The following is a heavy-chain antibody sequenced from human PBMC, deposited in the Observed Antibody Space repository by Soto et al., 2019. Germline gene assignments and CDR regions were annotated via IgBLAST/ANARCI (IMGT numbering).Heavy chain of an antibody. CDR3: ARGADIEATTGDAFDI. J-gene: IGHJ3*02. D-gene: IGHD5-12*01. V-gene: IGHV4-38-2*02. CDR2: IYHSGNT. Sequence: SETLSLTCTVSGYSIRSGYYWGWIRQSPGKWLEWIGSIYHSGNTYYNPSLKSRASISLDTSMTQFSLKVNSVTAADTAMYYCARGADIEATTGDAFDIWGQVTMVTVS. CDR1: GYSIRSGYY.